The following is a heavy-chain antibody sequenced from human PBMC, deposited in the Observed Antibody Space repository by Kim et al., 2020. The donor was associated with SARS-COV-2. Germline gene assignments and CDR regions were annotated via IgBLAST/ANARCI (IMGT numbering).Heavy chain of an antibody. J-gene: IGHJ4*02. CDR3: AVQTIAAAGVGRLDY. CDR1: GYTFTGYY. Sequence: ASVKVSCKASGYTFTGYYMHWVRQAPGQGLEWMGRINPNSGGTNYAQKFQGRVTMTRDTSISTAYMELSRLRSDDTAVYYCAVQTIAAAGVGRLDYWGQGTLVTVSS. D-gene: IGHD6-13*01. CDR2: INPNSGGT. V-gene: IGHV1-2*06.